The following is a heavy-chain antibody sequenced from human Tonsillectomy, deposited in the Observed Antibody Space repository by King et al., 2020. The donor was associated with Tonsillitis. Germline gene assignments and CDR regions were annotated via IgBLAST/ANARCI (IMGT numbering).Heavy chain of an antibody. CDR2: INSDGSST. CDR1: GFTFSSYW. D-gene: IGHD3/OR15-3a*01. CDR3: ARDLCVFWTPCQYYFDY. V-gene: IGHV3-74*01. J-gene: IGHJ4*02. Sequence: VQLVESGGGLVQPGGSLRLSCAASGFTFSSYWMHWVRQAPGKGLVWVSHINSDGSSTSYAVSVKGRFTISRDNAKNTLYLQMNSLRAEDTAVYYCARDLCVFWTPCQYYFDYWGQGTLVTVSS.